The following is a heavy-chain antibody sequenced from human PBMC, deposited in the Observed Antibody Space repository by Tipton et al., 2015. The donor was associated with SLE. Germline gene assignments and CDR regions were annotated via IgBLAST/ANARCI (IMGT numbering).Heavy chain of an antibody. CDR3: ARGGYFDCAPPDF. CDR1: GGSLGSYF. V-gene: IGHV4-59*01. D-gene: IGHD3-3*01. Sequence: TLSLTCSVSGGSLGSYFWTWIRQPPGKGLESIGYIDHSGSTGYNPSLKSRVTMPVDTSNNQFSLKLSSVTAADTTVYYCARGGYFDCAPPDFWGQGTLVTVSS. CDR2: IDHSGST. J-gene: IGHJ4*02.